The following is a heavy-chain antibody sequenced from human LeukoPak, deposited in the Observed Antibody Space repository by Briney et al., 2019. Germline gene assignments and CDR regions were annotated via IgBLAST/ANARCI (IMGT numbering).Heavy chain of an antibody. CDR2: ISSSSTYI. CDR1: GFTFSSYS. D-gene: IGHD3-10*01. CDR3: VRDVLYYYGAERLFWFDP. Sequence: PGGSLRLSCAASGFTFSSYSMNWVRQAPGKGLEWVSSISSSSTYIYSADSVKGRFTISRDDAKNSLYLQMNSLRVADTAVYYCVRDVLYYYGAERLFWFDPWGQGTLVTVSS. J-gene: IGHJ5*02. V-gene: IGHV3-21*01.